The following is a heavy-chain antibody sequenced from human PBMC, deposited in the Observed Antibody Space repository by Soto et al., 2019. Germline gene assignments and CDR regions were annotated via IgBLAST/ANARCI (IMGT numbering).Heavy chain of an antibody. CDR1: GATFSSYA. V-gene: IGHV1-69*01. Sequence: QVQLVQSGAEVKKPGSSVKVSCKASGATFSSYAISWVRQAPGQGLEWMGGIIPIFGTANYAQKFQGRVTITADESTSTAYMELSSLRSEDTAVYYCARGYYYDSSGSNDAFDIWGQGTMVTVSS. CDR3: ARGYYYDSSGSNDAFDI. D-gene: IGHD3-22*01. CDR2: IIPIFGTA. J-gene: IGHJ3*02.